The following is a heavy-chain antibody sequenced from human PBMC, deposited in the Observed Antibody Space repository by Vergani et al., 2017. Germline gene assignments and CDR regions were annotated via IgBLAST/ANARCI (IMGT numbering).Heavy chain of an antibody. Sequence: QVQLVESGGGVVQPGRSLRLSCAASGFTFSSYGMHWVRQAPGKGLEWVAGIWYDGSNKYYADSVKGRFTISRDNSKNTLYLQMNSLRAEDTAVYYCARGVVVVPAARTTSHWFDPWGQGTLVTVSS. D-gene: IGHD2-2*01. J-gene: IGHJ5*02. V-gene: IGHV3-33*01. CDR1: GFTFSSYG. CDR2: IWYDGSNK. CDR3: ARGVVVVPAARTTSHWFDP.